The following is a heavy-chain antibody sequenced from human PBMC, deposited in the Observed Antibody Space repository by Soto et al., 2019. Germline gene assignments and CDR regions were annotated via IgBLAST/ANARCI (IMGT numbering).Heavy chain of an antibody. D-gene: IGHD2-21*02. J-gene: IGHJ4*02. CDR1: GGSISSGGYS. V-gene: IGHV4-30-2*01. Sequence: QLLESGPGLVKPSQTLSLTRAVSGGSISSGGYSWSWIRQPPGKGLEWIGYIYHSGSTYYNPSLKSRVTISVDRSKNQFSLKLSSVTAADTAVYYCARGNGGNSKVFDYWGQGTLVTVSS. CDR3: ARGNGGNSKVFDY. CDR2: IYHSGST.